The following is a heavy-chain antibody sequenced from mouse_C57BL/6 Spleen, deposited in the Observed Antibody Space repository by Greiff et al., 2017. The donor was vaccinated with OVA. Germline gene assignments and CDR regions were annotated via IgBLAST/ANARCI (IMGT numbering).Heavy chain of an antibody. J-gene: IGHJ3*01. V-gene: IGHV5-4*01. CDR1: GFTFSSYA. Sequence: EVKVVESGGGLVKPGGSLKLSCAASGFTFSSYAMSWVRQTPEKRLEWVATISDGGSYTYYPDNVKGRFTISRDNAKNNLYLQMSHLKSEDTAMYYCAREGNYNFAYWGQGTLVTVSA. CDR3: AREGNYNFAY. CDR2: ISDGGSYT. D-gene: IGHD2-1*01.